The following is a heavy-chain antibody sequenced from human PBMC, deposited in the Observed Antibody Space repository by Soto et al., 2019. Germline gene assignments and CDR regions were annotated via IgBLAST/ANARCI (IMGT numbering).Heavy chain of an antibody. CDR2: VNPYNGDT. J-gene: IGHJ5*02. CDR3: ARGRFRRTWFAP. Sequence: QVQLVQSGAEMKKPGASVKVSCKASGDTLSDDVINWVRQAAGQGLEWMGWVNPYNGDTESAQRFQGRVTMTTDASIRTVYMELSSLRFDDTAVYYCARGRFRRTWFAPWGQGTLVTVSS. CDR1: GDTLSDDV. V-gene: IGHV1-8*01. D-gene: IGHD3-16*01.